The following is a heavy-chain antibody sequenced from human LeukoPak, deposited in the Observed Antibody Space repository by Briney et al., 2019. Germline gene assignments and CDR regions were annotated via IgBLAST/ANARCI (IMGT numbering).Heavy chain of an antibody. V-gene: IGHV4-4*09. D-gene: IGHD1-1*01. CDR3: AGLFFSGENYFDY. CDR2: IYTSGST. J-gene: IGHJ4*02. CDR1: GGSISSYY. Sequence: SETLSVTCTVSGGSISSYYWSWIRQPPGKGLEWIGYIYTSGSTNYNPSLKSRVTISVDTSKNQFSLKPSSVTAADTAVYYGAGLFFSGENYFDYWGQGTLVTVSS.